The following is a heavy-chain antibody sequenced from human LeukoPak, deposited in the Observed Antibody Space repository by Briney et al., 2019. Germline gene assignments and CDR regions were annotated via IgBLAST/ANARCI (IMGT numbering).Heavy chain of an antibody. CDR3: ARKICSSTSCYHYYFDY. D-gene: IGHD2-2*01. Sequence: ASVKVSCKASGGTFSSYAFSWVRQGPGQGNEWMGGSSTIFGTANYAQKFQGRVTITADESTSTAYMELSSLRSEDTAVYYCARKICSSTSCYHYYFDYWGQGTLVTVSS. CDR2: SSTIFGTA. V-gene: IGHV1-69*13. J-gene: IGHJ4*02. CDR1: GGTFSSYA.